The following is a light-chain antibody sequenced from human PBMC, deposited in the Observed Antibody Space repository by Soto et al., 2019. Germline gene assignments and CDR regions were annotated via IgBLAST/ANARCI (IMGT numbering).Light chain of an antibody. CDR3: CSYAGSYTYV. Sequence: QSVLTQPRSVSGSPGQSVTSSCTGTSSDVGIYNYVSWYQQHPGKAPKLMIYDVTKRPSGVPDRFSGSKSGNTASLTISGLQAEDEADYYCCSYAGSYTYVFGTGTKLTVL. CDR1: SSDVGIYNY. V-gene: IGLV2-11*01. CDR2: DVT. J-gene: IGLJ1*01.